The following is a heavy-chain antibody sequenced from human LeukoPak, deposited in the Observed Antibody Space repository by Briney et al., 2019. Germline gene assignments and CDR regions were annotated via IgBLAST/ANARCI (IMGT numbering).Heavy chain of an antibody. D-gene: IGHD1-1*01. CDR2: IYDSGIA. Sequence: PSGTLSLTCVVSGDSITSGGYSWSWIRQPPGKGLEWVGYIYDSGIAFYNPSLKSRVTISVDTSKNQFSLKLSSVTAADTAVYYCAREGGYNWNFDYWGQGTLVTVSS. CDR3: AREGGYNWNFDY. J-gene: IGHJ4*02. V-gene: IGHV4-30-4*07. CDR1: GDSITSGGYS.